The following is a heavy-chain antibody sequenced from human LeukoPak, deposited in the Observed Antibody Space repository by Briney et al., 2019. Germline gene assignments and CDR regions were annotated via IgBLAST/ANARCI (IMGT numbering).Heavy chain of an antibody. CDR1: GFTFSDYG. D-gene: IGHD3-10*01. CDR3: AKVFEVRGARRPKDY. J-gene: IGHJ4*02. CDR2: ISYDGGNK. Sequence: PGGSLRLSCAAPGFTFSDYGMHWVRQAPGKGLEWVALISYDGGNKFYADSVRDRFTISRDNSKNTLFLQMNSLRIEDTAVYYCAKVFEVRGARRPKDYWGQGTLVIVSS. V-gene: IGHV3-30*18.